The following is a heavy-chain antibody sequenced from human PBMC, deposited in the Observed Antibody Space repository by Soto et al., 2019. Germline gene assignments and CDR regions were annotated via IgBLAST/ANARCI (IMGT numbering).Heavy chain of an antibody. Sequence: EVQLLESGGALEHPGGSLRLSCAVSGFAFSTYAMTWVRQAPGKGLEWVSVISGSGGSSYYAASVKGRFTISRDNSKNTLYLQMNGLRAEDTALYYCAKVTKRAAAGRYEYYKYGMDVWGQGTTVTVSS. CDR2: ISGSGGSS. V-gene: IGHV3-23*01. D-gene: IGHD6-13*01. CDR1: GFAFSTYA. CDR3: AKVTKRAAAGRYEYYKYGMDV. J-gene: IGHJ6*02.